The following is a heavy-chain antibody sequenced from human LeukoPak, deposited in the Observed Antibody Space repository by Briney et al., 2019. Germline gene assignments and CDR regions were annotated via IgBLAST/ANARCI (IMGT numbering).Heavy chain of an antibody. CDR3: ARGSEGRFLEWLAGDI. J-gene: IGHJ3*02. D-gene: IGHD3-3*01. Sequence: SETLSLTCTVSGGSISSGDYYWSWIRQPPGTGLEWIGYIYYSGSTYYNPSLKSRVTISVDTSKNQFSLKLSSVTAADTAVYYCARGSEGRFLEWLAGDIWGQGTMVTVSS. CDR2: IYYSGST. CDR1: GGSISSGDYY. V-gene: IGHV4-30-4*01.